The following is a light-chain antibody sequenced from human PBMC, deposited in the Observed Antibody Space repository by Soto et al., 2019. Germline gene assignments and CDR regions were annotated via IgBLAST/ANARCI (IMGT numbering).Light chain of an antibody. CDR1: QSVSTF. Sequence: EIVLTQSPATLSLSPGERATLSCRAGQSVSTFLAWYQQKPGQAPRLLIYDASKRATGIPIRFSGSGSGTDXPXXISXXEXXXXXVYYCQQRSNWPLTFGGGTKVEIK. CDR3: QQRSNWPLT. CDR2: DAS. J-gene: IGKJ4*01. V-gene: IGKV3-11*01.